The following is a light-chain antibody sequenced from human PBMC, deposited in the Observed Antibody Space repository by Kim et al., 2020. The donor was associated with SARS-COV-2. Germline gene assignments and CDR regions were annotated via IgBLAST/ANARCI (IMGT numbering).Light chain of an antibody. CDR3: QQYNLYPLT. V-gene: IGKV1-5*01. CDR2: GAS. J-gene: IGKJ4*01. CDR1: QTITRW. Sequence: ASVGDRVTITCRASQTITRWLAWYRQKLGKAPELLIYGASTLQSGVSSRFSGSGSGTEFTLTINGLQPDDFATYYCQQYNLYPLTFGGGTKVDIK.